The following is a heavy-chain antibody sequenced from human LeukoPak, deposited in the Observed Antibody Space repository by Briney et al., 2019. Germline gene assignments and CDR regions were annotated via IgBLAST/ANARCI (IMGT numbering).Heavy chain of an antibody. CDR2: IYYSGST. CDR3: ARARDSGYDSDAFDI. J-gene: IGHJ3*02. V-gene: IGHV4-61*08. CDR1: GGSISSGDYY. Sequence: SQTLSLTCTVSGGSISSGDYYWSWIRQPPGKGLEWIGYIYYSGSTNYNPSLKSRVTISVDTSKNQVSLKLSSVTAADTAVYYCARARDSGYDSDAFDIWGQGTMVTVSS. D-gene: IGHD5-12*01.